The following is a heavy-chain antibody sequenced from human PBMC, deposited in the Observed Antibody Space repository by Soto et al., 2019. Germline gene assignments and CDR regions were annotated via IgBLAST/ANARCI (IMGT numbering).Heavy chain of an antibody. V-gene: IGHV4-39*01. CDR3: ARLGFGAAAAGFDP. J-gene: IGHJ5*02. D-gene: IGHD6-13*01. CDR2: IYYSGST. Sequence: SETLSLTCTVSGGSISSSSYYWGWIRQPPGKGLEWIGSIYYSGSTYYNPSLKSRVTISVDTSKNQFSLKLSSVTAADTAVYYCARLGFGAAAAGFDPWGQGTLVTVSS. CDR1: GGSISSSSYY.